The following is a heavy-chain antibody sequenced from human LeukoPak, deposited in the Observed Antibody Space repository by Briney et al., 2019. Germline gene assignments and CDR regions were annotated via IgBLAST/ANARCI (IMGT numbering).Heavy chain of an antibody. J-gene: IGHJ6*03. CDR2: ISNFGDII. D-gene: IGHD6-13*01. V-gene: IGHV3-48*04. CDR3: AKDATAVVGTVYMDV. CDR1: RFTFSTYN. Sequence: GGSLRLSCAASRFTFSTYNMNWVRQAPGKGLEWISHISNFGDIIHYADSVEGRFTISRDNAKNSLYLQMDSLRAEDTAVYYCAKDATAVVGTVYMDVWGKGTTVTISS.